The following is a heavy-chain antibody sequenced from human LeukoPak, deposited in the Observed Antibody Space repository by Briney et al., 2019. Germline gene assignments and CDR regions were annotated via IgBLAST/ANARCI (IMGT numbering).Heavy chain of an antibody. D-gene: IGHD2-15*01. CDR1: GFTLDAYG. V-gene: IGHV3-20*04. Sequence: PGGSLRLSCVVSGFTLDAYGMSWVRQAPGKGLEWVCGINWNGASIGYADSVKGRFTISRDNAKSSLYLQMISLRAEDTTLYYCVRGAPTYFSGGSCYSGDAFDIWGQGTMVTVSS. CDR2: INWNGASI. CDR3: VRGAPTYFSGGSCYSGDAFDI. J-gene: IGHJ3*02.